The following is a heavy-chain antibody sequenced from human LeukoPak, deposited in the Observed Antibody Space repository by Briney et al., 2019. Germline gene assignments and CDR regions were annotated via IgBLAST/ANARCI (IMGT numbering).Heavy chain of an antibody. V-gene: IGHV3-7*01. J-gene: IGHJ4*02. D-gene: IGHD2-2*01. CDR1: GFTFSSYW. Sequence: GGSLRLSCAASGFTFSSYWMSWVRQAPGKGLEWVANIKQDGSEKYYVDSVKGRFTISRGNAKSSLYLQMNSLRAEDTAVYYCARVVGRVVPAAPDYWGQGTLVTVSS. CDR2: IKQDGSEK. CDR3: ARVVGRVVPAAPDY.